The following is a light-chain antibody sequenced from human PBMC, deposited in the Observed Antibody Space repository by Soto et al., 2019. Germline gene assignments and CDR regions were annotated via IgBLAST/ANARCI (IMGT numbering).Light chain of an antibody. CDR2: GAS. CDR1: QSVSSSY. J-gene: IGKJ1*01. V-gene: IGKV3-20*01. CDR3: QQYGSSQT. Sequence: EIVLTQSPVTLSFSPGQRSTRSCVASQSVSSSYLAWYQQKPGQAPRLLIYGASSRATGIPDRFSGSGSGTDFTLTISSRETEDFAVYYCQQYGSSQTFRQGTKVDIK.